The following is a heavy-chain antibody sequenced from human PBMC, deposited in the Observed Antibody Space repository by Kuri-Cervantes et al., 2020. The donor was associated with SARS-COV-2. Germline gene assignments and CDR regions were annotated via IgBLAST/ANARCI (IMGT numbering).Heavy chain of an antibody. CDR1: GGSISSYY. J-gene: IGHJ5*02. CDR2: IYTSGST. CDR3: ARGRSSTSGDWFDP. V-gene: IGHV4-4*07. Sequence: SETLSLTCTVSGGSISSYYWSWIRQPAGKGLEWIGRIYTSGSTNYNPSLKSRVTMSVDTSKNQFSLKLSSVTAADTAVYYCARGRSSTSGDWFDPWGQGTLVTVSS. D-gene: IGHD2-2*01.